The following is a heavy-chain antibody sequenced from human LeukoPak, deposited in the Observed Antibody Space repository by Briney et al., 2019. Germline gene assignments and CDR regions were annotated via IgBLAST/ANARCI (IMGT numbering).Heavy chain of an antibody. CDR1: GFTFSSYI. Sequence: GGSLRLSCAASGFTFSSYILNWVRQAPGKGLEWVSSISSSRSYIYYADSVKGRFTISRDNAKNSLYLQMNSLRAEDTAVYYCAGDSSGWWGGVDYWGQGTLVTVSS. CDR3: AGDSSGWWGGVDY. J-gene: IGHJ4*02. V-gene: IGHV3-21*01. CDR2: ISSSRSYI. D-gene: IGHD6-19*01.